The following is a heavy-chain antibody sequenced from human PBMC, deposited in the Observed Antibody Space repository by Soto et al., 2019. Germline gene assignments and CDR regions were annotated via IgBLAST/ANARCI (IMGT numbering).Heavy chain of an antibody. Sequence: QVQLVQSGAEVMKPGASVKVSCKASGYTFTSYAISWVRQAPEQGLEWMGWISAYNGNTNYAQKRQGRVTMTTDTSTSTAYMELRSLRSDDTAVYYCASGWFGEFVYYFDYWGQGTLVTVSS. D-gene: IGHD3-10*01. V-gene: IGHV1-18*01. CDR3: ASGWFGEFVYYFDY. J-gene: IGHJ4*02. CDR2: ISAYNGNT. CDR1: GYTFTSYA.